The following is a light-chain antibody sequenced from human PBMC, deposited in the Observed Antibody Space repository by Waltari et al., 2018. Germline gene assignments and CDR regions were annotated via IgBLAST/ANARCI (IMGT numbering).Light chain of an antibody. J-gene: IGKJ1*01. Sequence: DIVMTQSPDSLAVSLGERATINCKSNQSVLYSSNNNNYLAWYQQKPRQPPKLLIYCASTRESGVPDRFSGSGSGTDFTLAISSLQAEDVAVYYCQQYYTTPWTFGQGTKVEI. CDR1: QSVLYSSNNNNY. CDR2: CAS. CDR3: QQYYTTPWT. V-gene: IGKV4-1*01.